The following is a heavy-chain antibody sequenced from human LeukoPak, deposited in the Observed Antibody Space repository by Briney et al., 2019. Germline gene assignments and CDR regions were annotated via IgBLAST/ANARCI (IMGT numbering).Heavy chain of an antibody. Sequence: ASVKVSCKASGYTFTGYYMHWVRQAPGQGLEWMGWISAYNGNTNYAQKFQGRVTMTRDTSTSTVYMELSSLRSEDTAVYYCARRGYCSGGSCYSGFDYWGQGTLVTVSS. CDR2: ISAYNGNT. CDR1: GYTFTGYY. D-gene: IGHD2-15*01. CDR3: ARRGYCSGGSCYSGFDY. V-gene: IGHV1-2*02. J-gene: IGHJ4*02.